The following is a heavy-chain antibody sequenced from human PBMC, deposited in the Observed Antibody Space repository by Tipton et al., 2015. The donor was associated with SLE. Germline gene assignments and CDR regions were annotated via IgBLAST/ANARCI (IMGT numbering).Heavy chain of an antibody. J-gene: IGHJ5*02. CDR1: GGSISSSSYY. CDR2: IYYSGST. D-gene: IGHD6-13*01. Sequence: TLSPTCTVSGGSISSSSYYWGWIRQPPGKGLEWIGSIYYSGSTYYNPSLKSRVTISVDTSKNQFSLKLSSVTAADTAVYYCARGNSSSWGRWFDPWGQGTLVTVSS. CDR3: ARGNSSSWGRWFDP. V-gene: IGHV4-39*07.